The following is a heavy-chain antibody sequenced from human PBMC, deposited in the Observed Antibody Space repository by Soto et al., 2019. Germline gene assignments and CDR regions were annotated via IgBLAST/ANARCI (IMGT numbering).Heavy chain of an antibody. D-gene: IGHD6-19*01. J-gene: IGHJ4*02. CDR2: IKQDGSEK. V-gene: IGHV3-7*03. CDR1: GFTFSSYW. Sequence: PGGSLRLSCGASGFTFSSYWMSWVRQAPGKGLEWVANIKQDGSEKYYVDSVKGRFTISRDNAKNSLYLQMNSLRAEDTAVYYCARDHQGSGWYDDTLKFDYWGQGTLVTVS. CDR3: ARDHQGSGWYDDTLKFDY.